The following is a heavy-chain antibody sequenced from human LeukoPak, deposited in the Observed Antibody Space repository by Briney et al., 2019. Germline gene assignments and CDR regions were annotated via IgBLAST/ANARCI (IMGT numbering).Heavy chain of an antibody. D-gene: IGHD5-24*01. Sequence: PGGSLRLSCAASGFTFSSYAMSWVRQAPGKGLEWVSAISASGGSTFYADSVKGRFTISRDNSKNTLYLQMNSLRAEDTAVYYCARESSGWLQLFDYWGQGTLVTVSS. J-gene: IGHJ4*02. V-gene: IGHV3-23*01. CDR2: ISASGGST. CDR3: ARESSGWLQLFDY. CDR1: GFTFSSYA.